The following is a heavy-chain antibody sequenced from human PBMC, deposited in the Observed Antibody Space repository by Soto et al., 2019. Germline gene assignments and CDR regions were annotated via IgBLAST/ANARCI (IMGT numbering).Heavy chain of an antibody. CDR2: ISAYNGNT. Sequence: ASVKVSCKASGYTFTSYGISWVRQAPGQGLEWMGWISAYNGNTNYAQKLQGRVTMTTDTSTSTAYMELRSLRSEDTATYYCAHIFPDYDSSPSTFDIWGQGTMVTVSS. D-gene: IGHD3-22*01. J-gene: IGHJ3*02. V-gene: IGHV1-18*01. CDR3: AHIFPDYDSSPSTFDI. CDR1: GYTFTSYG.